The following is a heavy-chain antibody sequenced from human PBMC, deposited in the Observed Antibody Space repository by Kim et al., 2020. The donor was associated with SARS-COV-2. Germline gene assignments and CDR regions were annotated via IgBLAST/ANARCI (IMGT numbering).Heavy chain of an antibody. J-gene: IGHJ4*01. D-gene: IGHD3-10*01. CDR2: ISTGSLTI. V-gene: IGHV3-48*02. Sequence: GGSLRLSCVASGFSFTAFSMNWVRQAPGKGLEWVAYISTGSLTIYYADSVKGRFTISRYNSNNSLYLQMDSLRHEDTATYFCARYPSSGDLLGGSSDHFFDDWGQGSLVTASS. CDR1: GFSFTAFS. CDR3: ARYPSSGDLLGGSSDHFFDD.